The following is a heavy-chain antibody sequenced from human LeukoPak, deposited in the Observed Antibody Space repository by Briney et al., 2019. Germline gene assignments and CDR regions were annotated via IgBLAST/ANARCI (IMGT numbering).Heavy chain of an antibody. J-gene: IGHJ5*02. V-gene: IGHV3-30*02. CDR3: ARDGPWTAGFDP. Sequence: GGSLRLSCAASGFTFSSYGMHWVRQAPGKGLDWVAFIRYDGRNKYYADSVKGRFTISRDNSKNTLYLQMNSLRAEDTAVYYCARDGPWTAGFDPWGQGTLVTVSS. CDR2: IRYDGRNK. CDR1: GFTFSSYG. D-gene: IGHD3/OR15-3a*01.